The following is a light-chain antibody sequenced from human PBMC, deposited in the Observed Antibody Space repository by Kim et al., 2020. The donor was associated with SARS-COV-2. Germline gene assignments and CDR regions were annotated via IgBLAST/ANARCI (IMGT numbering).Light chain of an antibody. CDR2: DDS. V-gene: IGLV3-21*03. CDR1: NIGSKS. Sequence: SYELTQPPSVSVAPGKTARITCGGNNIGSKSVHWYQQKPGQAPVLVVYDDSDRPSGIPERFSGSDSGNTVTLTISRVEAGDEADYFCQVWDSSSDLVVFGGGTQLTVL. J-gene: IGLJ2*01. CDR3: QVWDSSSDLVV.